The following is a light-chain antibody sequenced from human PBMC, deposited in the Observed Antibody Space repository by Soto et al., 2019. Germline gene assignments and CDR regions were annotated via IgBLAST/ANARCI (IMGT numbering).Light chain of an antibody. J-gene: IGLJ3*02. V-gene: IGLV1-44*01. CDR2: SNN. CDR3: AAWDDSLNGVP. CDR1: RSNIGSNT. Sequence: QSVLTQPPSASGTPGQRVSISCSGSRSNIGSNTVNWYQHLPGTAPRLLITSNNPRPSGVPDLLSDSKSGASASLAIIGLQSEDEADYYCAAWDDSLNGVPFGGGTKLAVL.